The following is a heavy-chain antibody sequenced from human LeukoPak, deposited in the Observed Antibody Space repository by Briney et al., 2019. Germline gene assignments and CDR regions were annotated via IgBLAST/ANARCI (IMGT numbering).Heavy chain of an antibody. CDR3: ARDNRRDGYNDAFDI. V-gene: IGHV3-30*03. J-gene: IGHJ3*02. CDR2: ISYDGSNK. Sequence: GGSLRLSCVASGFTFRSNWMSWVRQAPGKGLEWVAVISYDGSNKYYADSVKGRFTISRDNSKNTLYLQMNSLRAEDTAVYYCARDNRRDGYNDAFDIWGQGTMVTVSS. CDR1: GFTFRSNW. D-gene: IGHD5-24*01.